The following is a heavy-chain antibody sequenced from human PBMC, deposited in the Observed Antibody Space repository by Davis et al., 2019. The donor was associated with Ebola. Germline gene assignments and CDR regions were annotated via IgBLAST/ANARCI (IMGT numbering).Heavy chain of an antibody. J-gene: IGHJ5*02. CDR1: GYSFTSYW. CDR2: IYPGDSDT. CDR3: ARRRSIVAAGNWFDP. D-gene: IGHD6-13*01. Sequence: GESLKISCKGSGYSFTSYWIGWVRQMPGEGLEWMGIIYPGDSDTRYSPSFQGQVTISADKSSSTAYLQWSSLKASDTAMYYCARRRSIVAAGNWFDPWGQGTLVTVSS. V-gene: IGHV5-51*01.